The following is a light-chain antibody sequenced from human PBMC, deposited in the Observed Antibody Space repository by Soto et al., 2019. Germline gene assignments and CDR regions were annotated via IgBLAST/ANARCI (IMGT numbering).Light chain of an antibody. V-gene: IGLV2-14*01. Sequence: QSSLTEPASVSVSPGQSITISCTGTSSDVGDYNYVSWYQQHPGKAPKLMIYEVSNRPSGVSNRFSGSKSGNTASLTISGLQAEDEADYYCSSYTGSSTYVFGTGTKVTVL. CDR2: EVS. J-gene: IGLJ1*01. CDR3: SSYTGSSTYV. CDR1: SSDVGDYNY.